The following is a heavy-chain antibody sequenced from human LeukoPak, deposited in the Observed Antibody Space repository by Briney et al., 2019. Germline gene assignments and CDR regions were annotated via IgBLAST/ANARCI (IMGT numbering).Heavy chain of an antibody. D-gene: IGHD4-23*01. CDR2: ISSATSTI. V-gene: IGHV3-48*04. CDR3: ARDVTYYGGDWFDP. CDR1: GFTFSSTG. J-gene: IGHJ5*02. Sequence: GGSLRLSCAASGFTFSSTGMNWVSQAPGKGLEWVSYISSATSTIYYADSVKGRFTISRDNAKNSLYLQMNSLRAEDTAVYYCARDVTYYGGDWFDPWGQGTLVTVSS.